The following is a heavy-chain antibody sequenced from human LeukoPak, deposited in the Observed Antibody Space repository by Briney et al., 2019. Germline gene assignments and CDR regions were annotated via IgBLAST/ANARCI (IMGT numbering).Heavy chain of an antibody. V-gene: IGHV3-23*01. D-gene: IGHD4-17*01. Sequence: GGSLRLSCAASGFTLSGYAMTWVRQAPGKGLEWVSAFGGDGRSTYYANSVKGRFTISRDNSKNTLYLQMSSPRAEDTAIYYCAKDWRDYGDFHAFDIWGQGTMVTVSS. CDR3: AKDWRDYGDFHAFDI. J-gene: IGHJ3*02. CDR2: FGGDGRST. CDR1: GFTLSGYA.